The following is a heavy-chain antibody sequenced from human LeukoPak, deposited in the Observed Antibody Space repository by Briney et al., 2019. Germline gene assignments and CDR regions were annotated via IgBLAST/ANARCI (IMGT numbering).Heavy chain of an antibody. V-gene: IGHV4-34*01. CDR3: ARRSYYYYYYMGV. CDR2: INHSGST. Sequence: PSETLSLTCAVYGGSFSGYYWSWIRQPPGKGLEWIGEINHSGSTNYNPSLKSRVTISVDTSKNQFSLKLGSVTAADTAVYYCARRSYYYYYYMGVWGKGTTVTVSS. CDR1: GGSFSGYY. D-gene: IGHD1-26*01. J-gene: IGHJ6*03.